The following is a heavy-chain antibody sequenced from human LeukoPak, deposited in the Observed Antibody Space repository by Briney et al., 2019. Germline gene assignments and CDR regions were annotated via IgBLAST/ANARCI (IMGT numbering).Heavy chain of an antibody. Sequence: SETLSLTCSVSDGSTTGYYWSWIRQPPGKGLEWIAYVYYTGRTLHNPSLESRVTISVDTSKTQFSLTVTSVTAADTAVYYCARHMSVSYDAFDLWGRGTTVTVSS. V-gene: IGHV4-59*08. CDR1: DGSTTGYY. CDR3: ARHMSVSYDAFDL. D-gene: IGHD3-10*01. J-gene: IGHJ3*01. CDR2: VYYTGRT.